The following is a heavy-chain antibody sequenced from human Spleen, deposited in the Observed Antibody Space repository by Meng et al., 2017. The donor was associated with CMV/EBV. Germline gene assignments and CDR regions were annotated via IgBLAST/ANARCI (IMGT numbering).Heavy chain of an antibody. V-gene: IGHV4-31*02. J-gene: IGHJ5*02. CDR1: GGSINNDAYS. CDR3: AREYHLLSRWLDP. D-gene: IGHD2-2*01. CDR2: IFNSGST. Sequence: VSGGSINNDAYSWTWIRQRPGKGLEWIGYIFNSGSTYYNPSLKSRVTMSLDTSKNQFSLKLSSVTAADTAMYFCAREYHLLSRWLDPWGQGTLVTVSS.